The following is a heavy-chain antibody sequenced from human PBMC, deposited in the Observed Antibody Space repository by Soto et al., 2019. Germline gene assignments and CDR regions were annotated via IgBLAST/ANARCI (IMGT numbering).Heavy chain of an antibody. CDR2: IYWNVDK. CDR3: AHINGLLWFGGQPYYFDY. V-gene: IGHV2-5*01. D-gene: IGHD3-10*01. J-gene: IGHJ4*02. Sequence: SGPTLVNPTQTLTLTCTFSGFSLSTSGVGVGWIRQPPGKALEWLALIYWNVDKRYSPSLKSRLTITKDTSKNQVVLTMTNMDPVDTATYYCAHINGLLWFGGQPYYFDYWGQGTLVTVSS. CDR1: GFSLSTSGVG.